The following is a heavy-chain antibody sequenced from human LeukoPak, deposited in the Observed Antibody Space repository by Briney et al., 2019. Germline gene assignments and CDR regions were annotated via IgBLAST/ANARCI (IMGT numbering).Heavy chain of an antibody. D-gene: IGHD5-18*01. Sequence: GGSLRLSCAASGFTFSSYAMSWVRQAPGKGLEWVSAISGSGGSTYYADSVKGRFTISRDNSKNTLYLQMNSLRAEDTAVYYCAKDSRGVTAMGYYYYYGMDVWGQGTTVTVSS. J-gene: IGHJ6*02. CDR1: GFTFSSYA. CDR2: ISGSGGST. CDR3: AKDSRGVTAMGYYYYYGMDV. V-gene: IGHV3-23*01.